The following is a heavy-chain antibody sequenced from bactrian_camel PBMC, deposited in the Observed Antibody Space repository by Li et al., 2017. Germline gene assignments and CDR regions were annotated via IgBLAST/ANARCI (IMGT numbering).Heavy chain of an antibody. CDR1: GYIYGRYC. D-gene: IGHD3*01. Sequence: HVQLVESGGGSVQAGGSLRLSCTATGYIYGRYCMGWVRQAPGKKREGVAVIAGEGFTTYADSVKGRFTISRDNAKDTLYLQMNSLKIEDTAVYYCALGSSRQATMTARGKGTQVTVS. CDR2: IAGEGFT. V-gene: IGHV3S53*01. J-gene: IGHJ4*01.